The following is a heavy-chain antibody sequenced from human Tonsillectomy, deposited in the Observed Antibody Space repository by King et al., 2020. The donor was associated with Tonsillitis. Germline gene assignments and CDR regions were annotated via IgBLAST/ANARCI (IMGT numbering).Heavy chain of an antibody. CDR1: GYTFTNYY. CDR2: IDPSGGST. J-gene: IGHJ6*02. D-gene: IGHD7-27*01. CDR3: ARAGNWGYGMDV. Sequence: VQLVESGAEVKKPGASVKVSCKASGYTFTNYYLHWVRQAPGQGLEWMGIIDPSGGSTSYAQKFQGRVTMTRDTSTSTVYMELSSLRSEDTAVYYCARAGNWGYGMDVWGQGTTVTVSS. V-gene: IGHV1-46*03.